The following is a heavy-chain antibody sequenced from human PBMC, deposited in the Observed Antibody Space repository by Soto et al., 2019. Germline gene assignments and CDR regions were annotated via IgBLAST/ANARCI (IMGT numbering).Heavy chain of an antibody. J-gene: IGHJ3*02. CDR1: GGSFSGYY. CDR2: INHSGST. CDR3: ARGPLMDILVVVAATRISAFDI. D-gene: IGHD2-15*01. V-gene: IGHV4-34*01. Sequence: PSETLSLTCAVYGGSFSGYYWSWIRQPPGKGLEWIGEINHSGSTNYNPSLKSRVTISVDTSKNQFSLKLSSVTAADTAVYYCARGPLMDILVVVAATRISAFDIWGQGTMVTVSS.